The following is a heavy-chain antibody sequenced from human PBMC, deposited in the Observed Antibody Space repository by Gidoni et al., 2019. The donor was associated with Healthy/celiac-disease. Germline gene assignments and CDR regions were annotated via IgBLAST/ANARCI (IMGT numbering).Heavy chain of an antibody. Sequence: QVQLVESGGGVVQPGRSLRLSCAASAFTFSRFALHWVRQAQGKGLEWVAVISYDGSNKYYADSVKGRVTISRDNSKNTRYRQMNSLRAEDTAVYYCAKGRDTYDYGSGSYYPIDYWGQGTLVTVSS. V-gene: IGHV3-30*18. J-gene: IGHJ4*02. CDR2: ISYDGSNK. CDR3: AKGRDTYDYGSGSYYPIDY. D-gene: IGHD3-10*01. CDR1: AFTFSRFA.